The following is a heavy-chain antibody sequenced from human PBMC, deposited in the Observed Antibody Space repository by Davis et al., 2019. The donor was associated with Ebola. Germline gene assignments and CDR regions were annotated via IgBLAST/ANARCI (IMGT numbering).Heavy chain of an antibody. CDR1: GFTFSTYA. CDR3: AKQRGVGAIDYGY. Sequence: GESLKISCAASGFTFSTYAMGWVRQAPGKGLEWVSDISSGGGAPYYADSVKGRFTTFRDNPKNTLYLQMNSLRADDTAVYYCAKQRGVGAIDYGYWGRGTVVTVSS. D-gene: IGHD1-26*01. J-gene: IGHJ4*02. CDR2: ISSGGGAP. V-gene: IGHV3-23*01.